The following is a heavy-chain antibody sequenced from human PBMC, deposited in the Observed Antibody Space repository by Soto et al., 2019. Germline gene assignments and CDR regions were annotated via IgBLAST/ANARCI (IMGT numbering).Heavy chain of an antibody. V-gene: IGHV4-38-2*01. D-gene: IGHD1-1*01. J-gene: IGHJ4*02. Sequence: PSETLSLTCAVSGYSISSGYYWGWIRQPPGKGLEWIGSIYHSGSTYYNPSLKSRVTISVDTSKNQFSLKLSSVTAADTAVYYCARGKIPTGTFDYWGQGTLVTVSS. CDR2: IYHSGST. CDR3: ARGKIPTGTFDY. CDR1: GYSISSGYY.